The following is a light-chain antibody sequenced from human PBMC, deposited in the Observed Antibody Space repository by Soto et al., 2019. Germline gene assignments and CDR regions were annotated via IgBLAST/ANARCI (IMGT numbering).Light chain of an antibody. CDR2: LAS. J-gene: IGKJ1*01. Sequence: DIVMTQSPLSLPVTPGEPASISCRSSQSLLHSNGYNYLNWYLQKPGQSPQLLIYLASIRASGVPDRFSGRGSGTDFTLKISRVEAEDVGVYYCMQALQVVRTFGQGSKVEIE. CDR1: QSLLHSNGYNY. CDR3: MQALQVVRT. V-gene: IGKV2-28*01.